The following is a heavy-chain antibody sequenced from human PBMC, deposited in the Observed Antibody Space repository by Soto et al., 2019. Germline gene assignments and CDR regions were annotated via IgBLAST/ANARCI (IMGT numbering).Heavy chain of an antibody. CDR2: IGDSGDDT. D-gene: IGHD2-2*01. CDR3: AKHQLPH. Sequence: LRLSCVASGFTFSSYTMSWVRQAPGKGLERVSAIGDSGDDTYYADSVKGRFTISRDTSKNTLYLQMNSLRAEDTAVYYCAKHQLPHWGQGTLVTVSS. J-gene: IGHJ4*02. V-gene: IGHV3-23*01. CDR1: GFTFSSYT.